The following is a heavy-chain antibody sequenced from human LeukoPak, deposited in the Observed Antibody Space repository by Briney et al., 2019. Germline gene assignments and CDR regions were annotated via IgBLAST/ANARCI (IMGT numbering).Heavy chain of an antibody. J-gene: IGHJ6*03. V-gene: IGHV4-34*01. CDR2: INHSGST. CDR1: GGSITSGGYY. Sequence: SQTLSLTCTVAGGSITSGGYYWSWIRQPPGKGLEWIGEINHSGSTNYNPSLKSRVTISVDTSKNQFSLKLSSVTAADTAVYYCARGRGYYGSGSYYYYYYYMDVWGKGTTVTVSS. D-gene: IGHD3-10*01. CDR3: ARGRGYYGSGSYYYYYYYMDV.